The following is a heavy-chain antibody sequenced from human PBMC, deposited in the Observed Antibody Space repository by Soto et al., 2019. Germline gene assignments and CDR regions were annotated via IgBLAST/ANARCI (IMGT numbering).Heavy chain of an antibody. CDR3: ARTHHGYCSGGSCYSGVFAFDI. D-gene: IGHD2-15*01. CDR2: MNPNSGNT. CDR1: GYTFTSYD. J-gene: IGHJ3*02. Sequence: ASVKVSCKASGYTFTSYDINWVRQATGQGLEWMGWMNPNSGNTGYAQKFQGRVTMTRNTSISTAYMELSSLRSEDTAVYYCARTHHGYCSGGSCYSGVFAFDIWGQGTMVTVSS. V-gene: IGHV1-8*01.